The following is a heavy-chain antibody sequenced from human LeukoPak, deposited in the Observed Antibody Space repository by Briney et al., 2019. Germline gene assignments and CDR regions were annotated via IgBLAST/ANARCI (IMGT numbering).Heavy chain of an antibody. CDR3: ARGLGT. CDR2: IDNSGST. V-gene: IGHV4-34*01. CDR1: NGSFSGFY. Sequence: PSETLSLTCGVYNGSFSGFYWGWLRQPPGKGLEWIGEIDNSGSTNYIPTLKSRVTISLHTSKNHFSLNVTSVTAADTAVYYCARGLGTWGQGILVTVSS. J-gene: IGHJ5*02. D-gene: IGHD7-27*01.